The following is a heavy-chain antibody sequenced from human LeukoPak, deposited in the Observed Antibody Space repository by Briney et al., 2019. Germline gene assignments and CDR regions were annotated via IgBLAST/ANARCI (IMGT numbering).Heavy chain of an antibody. CDR2: INPNSGGT. CDR3: ARGSDRYSSGWYVNDY. D-gene: IGHD6-19*01. Sequence: ASVKVSCKASGYTFTAYYMHWVRQAPGQGLEWMGWINPNSGGTNYAQKFQGRVTMTRDTSISTAYMELSRLRSDDTAVYYCARGSDRYSSGWYVNDYWGQGTLVTVSS. CDR1: GYTFTAYY. J-gene: IGHJ4*02. V-gene: IGHV1-2*02.